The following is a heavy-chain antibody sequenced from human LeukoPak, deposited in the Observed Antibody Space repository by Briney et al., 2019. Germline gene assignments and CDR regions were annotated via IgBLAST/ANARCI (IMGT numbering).Heavy chain of an antibody. Sequence: GGSLRLSCAASGFTFDDSAMHWVRQAPGKGLEWVSVISADGGRTFFTDSVKGRFTTSRDNSKNFLYLQMDSLRTADTALYYCAKDGSPADYGDYDTLDYWGQGTLVTVSS. CDR2: ISADGGRT. J-gene: IGHJ4*02. CDR3: AKDGSPADYGDYDTLDY. D-gene: IGHD4-17*01. V-gene: IGHV3-43*02. CDR1: GFTFDDSA.